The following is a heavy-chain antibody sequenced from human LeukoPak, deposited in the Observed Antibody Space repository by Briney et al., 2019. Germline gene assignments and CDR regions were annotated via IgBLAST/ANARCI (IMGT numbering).Heavy chain of an antibody. J-gene: IGHJ4*02. V-gene: IGHV1-2*02. D-gene: IGHD4-17*01. CDR1: AYTFTSYY. Sequence: ASEKVASKASAYTFTSYYIHWERQAPGQGLEWMGWINPNCGSTNYAQKFQGRVTMTGDTSISTAYMELSRLRSDDTAVYYCARDRGTTVTTYPDYWGQGTLVTVSS. CDR2: INPNCGST. CDR3: ARDRGTTVTTYPDY.